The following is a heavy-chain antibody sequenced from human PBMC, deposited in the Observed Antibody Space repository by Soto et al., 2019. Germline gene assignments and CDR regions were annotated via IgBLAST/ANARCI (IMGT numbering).Heavy chain of an antibody. CDR3: GRGASGSYRLDY. CDR2: INGDGTGT. D-gene: IGHD3-10*01. J-gene: IGHJ4*02. Sequence: EVQLVESGGGLVQPGGSLRLSCAASGFTFSNYWMHWVRQAPGKGLVWVSRINGDGTGTNYADSVKGQFTISRDNAKNTLSLQMNSLRAEDTAVYYCGRGASGSYRLDYWGQGTLVTVSS. CDR1: GFTFSNYW. V-gene: IGHV3-74*01.